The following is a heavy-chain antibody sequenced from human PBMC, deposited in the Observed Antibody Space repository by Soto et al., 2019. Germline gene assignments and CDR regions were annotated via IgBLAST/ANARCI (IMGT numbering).Heavy chain of an antibody. Sequence: SETLSLSSAASLGCTNPPYWSWIRQSPGKGLEWIAYIYFTGSTNYNPSLKSRVTISIDTSKNQFSLKLTSVTAADTAVYYCARGGSWFDPWGQGTLVTVSS. D-gene: IGHD3-10*01. J-gene: IGHJ5*02. V-gene: IGHV4-59*11. CDR1: LGCTNPPY. CDR3: ARGGSWFDP. CDR2: IYFTGST.